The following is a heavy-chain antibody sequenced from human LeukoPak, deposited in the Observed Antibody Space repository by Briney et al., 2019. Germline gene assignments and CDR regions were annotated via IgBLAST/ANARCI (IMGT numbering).Heavy chain of an antibody. CDR2: ISSNGGST. V-gene: IGHV3-64*01. Sequence: GGSLRLSCAASGFTFSSYAMHWVCQAPGKGLEYVSAISSNGGSTYYANSVKGRFTISRDNAKNSLYLQMNSLRAEDTALYYCARGGWIFGVVQKGYFDYWGQGTLVTVSS. CDR1: GFTFSSYA. D-gene: IGHD3-3*01. J-gene: IGHJ4*02. CDR3: ARGGWIFGVVQKGYFDY.